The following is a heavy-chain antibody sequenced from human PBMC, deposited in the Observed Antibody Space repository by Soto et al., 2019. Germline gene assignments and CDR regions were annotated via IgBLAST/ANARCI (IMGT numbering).Heavy chain of an antibody. CDR2: IYHSGST. CDR1: GGSISSGGYS. J-gene: IGHJ1*01. CDR3: ARDDCSGGSCYSAEYFQH. V-gene: IGHV4-30-2*01. D-gene: IGHD2-15*01. Sequence: PSETLSLTCTVSGGSISSGGYSWSWIRQPPGKGLEWIGYIYHSGSTYYNPSLKSRVTISVDRSKNQFSLKLSSVTAADTAVYYCARDDCSGGSCYSAEYFQHWGQGTLVTVSS.